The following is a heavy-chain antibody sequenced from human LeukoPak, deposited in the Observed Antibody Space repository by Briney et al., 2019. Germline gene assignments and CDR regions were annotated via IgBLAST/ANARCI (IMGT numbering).Heavy chain of an antibody. V-gene: IGHV4-59*01. CDR1: GGSISSYS. CDR3: ARGRERGYYPFVY. CDR2: IYYSDYT. Sequence: SETLSLTCTVSGGSISSYSWSRIRQPPGKGLEWIGYIYYSDYTNYNPSLKSRVTMSVDTSKNQFSLKLTSVTAADTAVYYCARGRERGYYPFVYWGQGILVTVSS. D-gene: IGHD3-3*01. J-gene: IGHJ4*02.